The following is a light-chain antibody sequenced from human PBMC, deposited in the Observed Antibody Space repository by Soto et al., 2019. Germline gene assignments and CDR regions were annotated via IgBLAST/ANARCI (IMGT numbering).Light chain of an antibody. CDR1: QTLLQSNGYNY. CDR3: MQPLQSWT. J-gene: IGKJ1*01. CDR2: LGS. V-gene: IGKV2-28*01. Sequence: DLVLTQSPLSLPVTLGQPASISCRSSQTLLQSNGYNYLDWYLQKPGQSPQLLIYLGSNRGSGGPDRFSGSGSGTDFTLKISRVEAEDVGVYYCMQPLQSWTFGQGTKVDVK.